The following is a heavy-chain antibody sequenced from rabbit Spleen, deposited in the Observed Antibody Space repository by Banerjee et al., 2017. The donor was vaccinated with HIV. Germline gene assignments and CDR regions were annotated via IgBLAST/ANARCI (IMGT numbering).Heavy chain of an antibody. D-gene: IGHD1-1*01. Sequence: QSLEESGGDLVKPGASLTLTCTASGFSFSSNHYMCWVRQAPGKGLEWIACIEGGSSAFSYFASWAKGRFTISKASSTTVTLQMTSLTAADTATYFCARDLVAVIGWNFSLWGPGTLVTVS. J-gene: IGHJ4*01. CDR2: IEGGSSAFS. CDR1: GFSFSSNHY. CDR3: ARDLVAVIGWNFSL. V-gene: IGHV1S40*01.